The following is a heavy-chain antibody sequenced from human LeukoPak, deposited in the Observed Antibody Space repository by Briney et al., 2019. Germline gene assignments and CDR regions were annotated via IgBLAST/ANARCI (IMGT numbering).Heavy chain of an antibody. CDR1: GGSVSSGSYY. Sequence: SETLFLTCTVSGGSVSSGSYYWSWIRQPPGKGLEWIGYIYYSGSTNYNPSLKSRVTISVDTSKNQFSLKLSSVTAADTAVYYCARDSTTVTSYYYFDYWGQGTLVTVSS. CDR2: IYYSGST. J-gene: IGHJ4*02. V-gene: IGHV4-61*01. D-gene: IGHD4-17*01. CDR3: ARDSTTVTSYYYFDY.